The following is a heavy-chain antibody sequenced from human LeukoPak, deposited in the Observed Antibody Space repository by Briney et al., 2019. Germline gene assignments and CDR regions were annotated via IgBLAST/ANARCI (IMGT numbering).Heavy chain of an antibody. CDR3: ARDGGYSSACFDN. J-gene: IGHJ4*02. CDR2: INNNGDSP. V-gene: IGHV3-64*01. D-gene: IGHD6-6*01. CDR1: GFTFNRFA. Sequence: GGSLGLSCVASGFTFNRFAMHWVRQAPGKGLEYVSAINNNGDSPYYAKSVKGRFTISRDNSKNTVYVQMGSLTTEDMAVYYCARDGGYSSACFDNWGQGTLVTVSS.